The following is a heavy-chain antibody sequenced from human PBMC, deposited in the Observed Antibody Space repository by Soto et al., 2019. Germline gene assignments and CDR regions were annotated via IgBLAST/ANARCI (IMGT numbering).Heavy chain of an antibody. V-gene: IGHV3-21*01. CDR2: ISSSGTYI. CDR3: ARVRMEYSSSQAAYYLDY. J-gene: IGHJ4*02. D-gene: IGHD6-6*01. Sequence: PGGSLRLSCAASGFTFTTYAIHWVRQAPGKGLEWVSSISSSGTYIYYADSLKGRFTISRDNAKNSVDLQMNSLRADDTAVYYCARVRMEYSSSQAAYYLDYWGQGVLVTVSS. CDR1: GFTFTTYA.